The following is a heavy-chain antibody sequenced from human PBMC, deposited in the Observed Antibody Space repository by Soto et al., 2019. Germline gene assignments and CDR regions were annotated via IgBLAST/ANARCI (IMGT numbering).Heavy chain of an antibody. CDR1: GFTFSSYS. CDR2: ISSSSSYI. D-gene: IGHD3-10*01. V-gene: IGHV3-21*01. CDR3: ARGQYYYGSGSYGMDV. Sequence: GGSLRLSCAASGFTFSSYSMNWVRQAPGKGLEWVSSISSSSSYIYYADSVKGRFTISRDNAKNSLYLQMNSLRAEDTAVYYCARGQYYYGSGSYGMDVWGQGTTVTVSS. J-gene: IGHJ6*02.